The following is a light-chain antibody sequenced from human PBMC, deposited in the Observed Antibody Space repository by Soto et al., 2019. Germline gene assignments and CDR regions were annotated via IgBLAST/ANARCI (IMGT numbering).Light chain of an antibody. Sequence: DVQMTQSPSTLSASVGDRVTITCRASQSVNRWLAWYQQKPGKAPNLLIYDASTLERGVPSRFSGTGSGTEFTLTISSLQPDDFATYYCQHYNSYGTFGQGTKVDNK. V-gene: IGKV1-5*01. CDR1: QSVNRW. CDR2: DAS. CDR3: QHYNSYGT. J-gene: IGKJ1*01.